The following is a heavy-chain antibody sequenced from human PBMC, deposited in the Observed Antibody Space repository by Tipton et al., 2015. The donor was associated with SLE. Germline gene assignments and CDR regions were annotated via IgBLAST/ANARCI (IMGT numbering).Heavy chain of an antibody. V-gene: IGHV4-34*01. J-gene: IGHJ4*02. Sequence: TLSLTCAVYGGSFSGYYWSWIRQPPGKGLEWIGEINHSGSTNYNPSLKSRVTISVDTSKNQFSLKLSSVTAADTAVYYCARAVQSLLGEYYFDYWGQGTLVTVSS. CDR1: GGSFSGYY. D-gene: IGHD3-16*01. CDR2: INHSGST. CDR3: ARAVQSLLGEYYFDY.